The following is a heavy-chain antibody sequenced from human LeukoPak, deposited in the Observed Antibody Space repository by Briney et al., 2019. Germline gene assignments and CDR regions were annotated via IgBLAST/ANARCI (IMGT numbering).Heavy chain of an antibody. V-gene: IGHV4-59*01. CDR1: GGFISSYY. D-gene: IGHD6-13*01. Sequence: SETLSLTCTVSGGFISSYYWSWIRQPPGKGREWIGYIYYSGSTNYNPSLKSRVTISVDTSKNQFSLKLSSVTAADTAVYYCARVDSSSWYYFDYWGQGTLVTVSS. CDR3: ARVDSSSWYYFDY. CDR2: IYYSGST. J-gene: IGHJ4*02.